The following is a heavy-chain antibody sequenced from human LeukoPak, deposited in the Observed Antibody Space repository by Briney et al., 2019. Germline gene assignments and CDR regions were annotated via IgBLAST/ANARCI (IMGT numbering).Heavy chain of an antibody. J-gene: IGHJ4*02. CDR1: GFTFSSYS. CDR3: ARESGGKSSYFDY. Sequence: GGSLRLSCAASGFTFSSYSMNWVRQAPGKGLEGVSSISSSSSYIYYAESVKGRFTISRDNAKNSLYLQMNSLRAEDTAVYYCARESGGKSSYFDYWGQGTLVTVSS. D-gene: IGHD1-26*01. CDR2: ISSSSSYI. V-gene: IGHV3-21*01.